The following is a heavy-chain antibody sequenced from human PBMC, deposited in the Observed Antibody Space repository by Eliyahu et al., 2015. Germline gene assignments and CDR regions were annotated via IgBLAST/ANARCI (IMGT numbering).Heavy chain of an antibody. CDR1: GFTFSTYR. CDR3: ARGSMLTNNPLLDL. Sequence: VQLVESGGALVQPGGSLRLSCAASGFTFSTYRMSWVRQAPGKGLEWVAYIKEDGSAKYNAGSVEGRFTIARDNPKSSLYLRIYSLRVEDTAVYYCARGSMLTNNPLLDLWGRGTLVTVSS. CDR2: IKEDGSAK. V-gene: IGHV3-7*05. J-gene: IGHJ2*01. D-gene: IGHD2-8*01.